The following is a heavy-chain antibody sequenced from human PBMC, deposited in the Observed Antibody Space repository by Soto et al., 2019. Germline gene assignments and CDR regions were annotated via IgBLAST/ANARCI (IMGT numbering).Heavy chain of an antibody. J-gene: IGHJ6*02. CDR2: ISYDGSNK. D-gene: IGHD4-4*01. V-gene: IGHV3-30-3*01. Sequence: QVQLVESGGGVVQPGRSLRLSCAASEFTFSSYAMHWVRQAPGKGLEWVAVISYDGSNKYYADSVKGRFTISRDNSKNTLYLQMNSLRAEDTAVYYCARDQYSKGAYGMDVWGQGTTVTVSS. CDR1: EFTFSSYA. CDR3: ARDQYSKGAYGMDV.